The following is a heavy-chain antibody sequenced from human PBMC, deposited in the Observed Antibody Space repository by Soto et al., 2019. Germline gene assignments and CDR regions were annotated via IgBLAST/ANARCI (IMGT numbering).Heavy chain of an antibody. D-gene: IGHD6-19*01. Sequence: EVQVLESGGGLVQPGGSLRLSCEASGFTFSNYGMHWVRRAPGKGLEWISGITGSGGDTEYADSVKGRFIISRDNSKNMLYLQTNSLRAEDTAVYYCTKAMGTMAGTGFYYYGVDVWGQGTTVTVSS. CDR1: GFTFSNYG. CDR2: ITGSGGDT. J-gene: IGHJ6*02. CDR3: TKAMGTMAGTGFYYYGVDV. V-gene: IGHV3-23*01.